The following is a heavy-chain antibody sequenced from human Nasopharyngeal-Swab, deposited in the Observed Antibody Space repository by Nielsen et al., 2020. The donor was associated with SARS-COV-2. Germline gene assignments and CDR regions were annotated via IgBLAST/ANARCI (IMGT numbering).Heavy chain of an antibody. Sequence: GRTLRLSCAASGFKFDENTMPWVRHPPEKGLPWVSPILGVDGTYYADSVKGRFTIPRDHTKNSVYLQINNLRTEESALNYWAQDLPGYKGFDYLSRGTQFTVSS. D-gene: IGHD5-24*01. V-gene: IGHV3-43*01. J-gene: IGHJ4*02. CDR1: GFKFDENT. CDR3: AQDLPGYKGFDY. CDR2: ILGVDGT.